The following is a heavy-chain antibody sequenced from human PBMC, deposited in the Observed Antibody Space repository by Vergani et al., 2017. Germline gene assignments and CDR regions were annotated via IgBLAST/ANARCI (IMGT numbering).Heavy chain of an antibody. D-gene: IGHD2-2*01. CDR2: INHSGST. CDR1: GGSFSGYY. J-gene: IGHJ6*03. Sequence: QVQLQQWGAGLLKPSETLSLTCAVYGGSFSGYYWSWIRQPPGKGLEWIGEINHSGSTNYNPSLKSRVTISVDTSKNQFSLKLSSVTAADTAVYYCARVRIGYCSSTSCYRPNYYYYYXMDVWGKGTTVTVSS. V-gene: IGHV4-34*01. CDR3: ARVRIGYCSSTSCYRPNYYYYYXMDV.